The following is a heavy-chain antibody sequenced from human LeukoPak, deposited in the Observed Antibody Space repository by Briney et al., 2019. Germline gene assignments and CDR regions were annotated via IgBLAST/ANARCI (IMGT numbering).Heavy chain of an antibody. D-gene: IGHD3-9*01. CDR1: GYSFSSYD. CDR3: TRAGERPIRYFDC. J-gene: IGHJ4*02. Sequence: ASVKVSCKASGYSFSSYDINWVRQATGQGLEWMGWMNPNSGNTGYAQEFQGRVSMTRNTSINTAYMELSSLRSEDMALYFCTRAGERPIRYFDCWGQGNLVTVSS. CDR2: MNPNSGNT. V-gene: IGHV1-8*01.